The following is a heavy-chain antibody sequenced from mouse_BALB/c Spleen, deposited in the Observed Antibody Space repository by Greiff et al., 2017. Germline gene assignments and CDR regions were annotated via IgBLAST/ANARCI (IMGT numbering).Heavy chain of an antibody. Sequence: VQLQQSGAELVKPGASVKLSCKASGYTFTSYYMYWVKQRPGQGLEWIGEINPSNGGTNFNEKFKSKATLTVDKSSSTAYMQLSSLTSEESAVYYCTRRGWLLFFDYWGQGTTLTVSS. D-gene: IGHD2-3*01. CDR3: TRRGWLLFFDY. V-gene: IGHV1S81*02. CDR2: INPSNGGT. J-gene: IGHJ2*01. CDR1: GYTFTSYY.